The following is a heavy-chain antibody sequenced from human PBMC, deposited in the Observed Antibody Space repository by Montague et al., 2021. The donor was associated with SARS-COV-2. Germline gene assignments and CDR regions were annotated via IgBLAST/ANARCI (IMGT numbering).Heavy chain of an antibody. Sequence: SLRLSCAASGFTFDDYAMHWVRQAPGKGLEWVLGISWNSGSIGYADSVKGRFTISRDNAKNSLYLQMNSLRAEDTALYYCAKLPYERWLQSRKRRDAFDIWGQGTLVTVSS. CDR2: ISWNSGSI. V-gene: IGHV3-9*01. CDR3: AKLPYERWLQSRKRRDAFDI. D-gene: IGHD5-24*01. J-gene: IGHJ3*02. CDR1: GFTFDDYA.